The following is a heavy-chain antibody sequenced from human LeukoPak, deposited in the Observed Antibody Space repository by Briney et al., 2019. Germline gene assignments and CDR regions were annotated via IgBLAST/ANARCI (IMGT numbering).Heavy chain of an antibody. CDR1: GYTFTIYY. CDR2: INPSGGST. V-gene: IGHV1-46*01. CDR3: ARGRSDLGY. J-gene: IGHJ4*02. Sequence: ASVKVSCKASGYTFTIYYMHWVRHAHRQGLEWMGIINPSGGSTSYAQKFQGRVTMTRDTSTSTVYMELSSLGSEDTAVYYCARGRSDLGYWGQGTLVTVSS.